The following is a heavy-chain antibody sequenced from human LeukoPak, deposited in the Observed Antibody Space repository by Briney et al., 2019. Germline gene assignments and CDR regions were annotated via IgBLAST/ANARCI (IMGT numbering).Heavy chain of an antibody. CDR2: IYNSGST. V-gene: IGHV4-4*07. CDR1: GGSISSYY. J-gene: IGHJ4*02. Sequence: NPSETLSLTCTVSGGSISSYYWTWIRQPAGKGLEWIGRIYNSGSTNYNPSLKSRVTMSVDTSKNQFSLKLSTVTAADTAVYYCARDVGSGGSCFEYWGQGTLATVSS. CDR3: ARDVGSGGSCFEY. D-gene: IGHD2-15*01.